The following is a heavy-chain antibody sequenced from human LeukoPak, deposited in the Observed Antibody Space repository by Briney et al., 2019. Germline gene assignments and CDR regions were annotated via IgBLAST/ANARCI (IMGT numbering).Heavy chain of an antibody. CDR1: GFTFSTYW. D-gene: IGHD2-2*02. CDR3: AKGRPLADIVVVPAAIYSYYYGMDV. J-gene: IGHJ6*02. V-gene: IGHV3-23*01. CDR2: ISGSGGST. Sequence: TGGSLRLSRAASGFTFSTYWMHWVRQAPGKGLEWVSAISGSGGSTYYADSVKGRFTISRDNSKNTLYLQMNSLRAEDTAVYYCAKGRPLADIVVVPAAIYSYYYGMDVWGQGTTVTVSS.